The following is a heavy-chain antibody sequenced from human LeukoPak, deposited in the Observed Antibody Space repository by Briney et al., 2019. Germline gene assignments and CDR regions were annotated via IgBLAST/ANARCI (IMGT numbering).Heavy chain of an antibody. CDR2: ISWNSGSI. V-gene: IGHV3-9*01. CDR3: AKDYSSGYRGYNWFDP. D-gene: IGHD3-3*01. Sequence: GGSLRLSCAASGFTFSSYAMHWVRQAPGKGLEWVSGISWNSGSIGYADSVKGRFTISRDNAKNSLYLQMNSLGAEDTALYYCAKDYSSGYRGYNWFDPWGQGTLVTVSS. J-gene: IGHJ5*02. CDR1: GFTFSSYA.